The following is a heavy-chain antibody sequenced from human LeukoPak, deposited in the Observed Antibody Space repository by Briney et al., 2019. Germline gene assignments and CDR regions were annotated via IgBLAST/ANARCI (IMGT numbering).Heavy chain of an antibody. CDR3: ARGSLYNWFDP. CDR1: GGSISSGGYS. V-gene: IGHV4-30-2*01. D-gene: IGHD3-10*01. J-gene: IGHJ5*02. CDR2: IYHSGST. Sequence: KPSQTRSLTCAVSGGSISSGGYSWSWIRQPPGKGLEWIGYIYHSGSTYYNPSLKSRVTISVDRSKNQFSLKLSSVTAADTAVYYCARGSLYNWFDPWGQGTLVTVSS.